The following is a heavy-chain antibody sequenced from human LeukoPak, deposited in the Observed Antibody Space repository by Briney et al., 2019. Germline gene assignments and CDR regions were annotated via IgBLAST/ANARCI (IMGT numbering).Heavy chain of an antibody. J-gene: IGHJ4*02. V-gene: IGHV3-48*01. CDR3: ARGLWGFDY. D-gene: IGHD2-21*01. Sequence: GGSLRLSCAASGFTFSSYGMNWVRQAPGKGLQWVAYISSAGSSINYADSFKGRFTISRDNAKNSLYLQMNSLRAEDTAVYYCARGLWGFDYWGQGTLVTVSS. CDR1: GFTFSSYG. CDR2: ISSAGSSI.